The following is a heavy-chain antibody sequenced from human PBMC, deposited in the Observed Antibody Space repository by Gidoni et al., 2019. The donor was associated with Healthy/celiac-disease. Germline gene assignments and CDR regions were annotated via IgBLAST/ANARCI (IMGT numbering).Heavy chain of an antibody. CDR1: GYTFTSYD. D-gene: IGHD6-13*01. V-gene: IGHV1-8*01. CDR3: ARGLTSDILIAAAGTGDY. Sequence: QVQLVQSGAEVKKPGASVKVSCKASGYTFTSYDINWVRQATGQGLEWMGWMNPNSGNTGYAQKFQGRVTMTRNTSISTAYMELSSLRSEDTAVYYCARGLTSDILIAAAGTGDYWGQGTLVTVSS. J-gene: IGHJ4*02. CDR2: MNPNSGNT.